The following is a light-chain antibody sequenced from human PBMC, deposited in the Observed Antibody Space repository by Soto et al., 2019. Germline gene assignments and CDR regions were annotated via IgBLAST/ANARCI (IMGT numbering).Light chain of an antibody. Sequence: DIQMTQSPSTLSASVGDRVTITCRASQSISGWLAWYQQKPGKAPKLLIYDVSSLESGVPSRFSGSGSGTEFTLAISSLQPHDFETYYCQQYNSYPWTFGKGTKVDI. CDR1: QSISGW. CDR2: DVS. CDR3: QQYNSYPWT. V-gene: IGKV1-5*01. J-gene: IGKJ1*01.